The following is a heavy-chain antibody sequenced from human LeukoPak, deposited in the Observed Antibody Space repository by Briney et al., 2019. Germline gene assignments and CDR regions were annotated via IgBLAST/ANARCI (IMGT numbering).Heavy chain of an antibody. Sequence: GGSLRLSCAASAITFSTYAMSWVRQAPGKGLEWVSGISGSGGSTYYADSVKGRFTISRDNSKNTLYLQMNSLSAEDTAVYYCAKDLSPLYYYYGMDVWGQGTTVTVSS. CDR3: AKDLSPLYYYYGMDV. V-gene: IGHV3-23*01. CDR2: ISGSGGST. CDR1: AITFSTYA. J-gene: IGHJ6*02.